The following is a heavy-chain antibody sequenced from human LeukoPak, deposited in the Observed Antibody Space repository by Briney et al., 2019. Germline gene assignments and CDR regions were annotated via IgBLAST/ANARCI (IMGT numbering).Heavy chain of an antibody. D-gene: IGHD5-18*01. V-gene: IGHV3-21*01. CDR2: ISSSSSYI. CDR3: ARGPDTAMVQDAFDI. CDR1: GFTFSSYS. Sequence: GGSLRLSCAASGFTFSSYSMNWVRQAPGKGLEWVSSISSSSSYIYYADSVKGRFTISRDNAKNSLYLQMNSLRAEDTAVYYCARGPDTAMVQDAFDIWGQGTMVTVSS. J-gene: IGHJ3*02.